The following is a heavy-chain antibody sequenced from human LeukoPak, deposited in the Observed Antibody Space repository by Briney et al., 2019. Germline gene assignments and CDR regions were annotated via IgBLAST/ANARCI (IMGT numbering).Heavy chain of an antibody. CDR1: GFTFYNAW. D-gene: IGHD1-26*01. CDR3: GSYNAFDV. J-gene: IGHJ3*01. CDR2: IKSKTDGGTI. V-gene: IGHV3-15*05. Sequence: GGSLRLSRAASGFTFYNAWMSWVRQAPGKGLEWVGRIKSKTDGGTIDYAPPVKGRFTISRDDSKNMFYLQMNSLKTEDTAVYYCGSYNAFDVWGQGTMVTVSS.